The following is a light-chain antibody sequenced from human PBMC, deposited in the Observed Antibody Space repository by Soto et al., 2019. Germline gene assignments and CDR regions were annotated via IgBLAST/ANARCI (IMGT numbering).Light chain of an antibody. CDR2: EVS. Sequence: QSALTQPASVSGSRGQSITISCTGTSSDVGGYNYVSWYQQYPGKAPKFMIYEVSNRPSGVSSRFSGSKSGNTASLTISGLQAEDEADYYCTSYTSSRTWVFGGGTKLTVL. J-gene: IGLJ3*02. V-gene: IGLV2-14*01. CDR3: TSYTSSRTWV. CDR1: SSDVGGYNY.